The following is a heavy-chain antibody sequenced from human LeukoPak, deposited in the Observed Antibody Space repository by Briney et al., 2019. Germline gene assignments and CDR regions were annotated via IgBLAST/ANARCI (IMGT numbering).Heavy chain of an antibody. CDR2: IYYSGST. D-gene: IGHD2-2*02. CDR1: GGSISSGGYY. J-gene: IGHJ4*02. Sequence: SQTLSLTCTGSGGSISSGGYYWSWIRQHPGKGLEWIGYIYYSGSTYYNPSLKSRVTISVDTSKNQFSLKLSSVTAADTAVYYCARSRYMAPFDDWGQGSLVTVSS. CDR3: ARSRYMAPFDD. V-gene: IGHV4-31*03.